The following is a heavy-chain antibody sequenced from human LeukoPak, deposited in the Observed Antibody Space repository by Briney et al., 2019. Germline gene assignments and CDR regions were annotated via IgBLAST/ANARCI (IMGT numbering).Heavy chain of an antibody. CDR3: AKDRNYVVPAVITLMIDY. CDR2: ISGSGGST. D-gene: IGHD2-2*01. CDR1: GFTFSSYA. V-gene: IGHV3-23*01. J-gene: IGHJ4*02. Sequence: SGGSLRLSCAASGFTFSSYAMSWVRQAPGKGLEWVSAISGSGGSTYYADSVKGRFTISRDNSKNTLYLQMNSLRAEDTAVYYCAKDRNYVVPAVITLMIDYWGQGTLVTVSS.